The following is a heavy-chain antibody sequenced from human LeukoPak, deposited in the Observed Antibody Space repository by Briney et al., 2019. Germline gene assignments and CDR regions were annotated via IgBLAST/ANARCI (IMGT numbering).Heavy chain of an antibody. J-gene: IGHJ4*02. CDR1: GYTFTGYY. Sequence: ASVKVSCKASGYTFTGYYMHWVRQAPGQGLEWMRWINPNSGGTNYAQKFQGRVTMTRDTSISTAYMELSRLRSDDTAVYYCARDRRSAYCGGDCSTTLGYWGQGTLVTVSS. CDR2: INPNSGGT. CDR3: ARDRRSAYCGGDCSTTLGY. V-gene: IGHV1-2*02. D-gene: IGHD2-21*02.